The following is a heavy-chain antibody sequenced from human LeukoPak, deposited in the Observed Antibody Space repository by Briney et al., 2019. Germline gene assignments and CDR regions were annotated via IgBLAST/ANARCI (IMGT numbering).Heavy chain of an antibody. D-gene: IGHD3-16*01. CDR1: GITFSSYS. J-gene: IGHJ4*02. CDR2: ISYDGSNK. CDR3: AKGLWGQTSDYIDF. Sequence: GGSLRLSCGASGITFSSYSMNWVRQAPGKGLEWVAVISYDGSNKYYVDSVKGRFTISRDNSENRLYLQMNSLRPEDTAVYYCAKGLWGQTSDYIDFWGQGTLVTVSS. V-gene: IGHV3-30*18.